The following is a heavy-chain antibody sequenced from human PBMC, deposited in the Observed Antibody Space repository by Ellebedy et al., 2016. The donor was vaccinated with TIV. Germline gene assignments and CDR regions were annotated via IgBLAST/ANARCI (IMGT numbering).Heavy chain of an antibody. V-gene: IGHV3-23*01. CDR1: GFTFSSYA. CDR3: ASSRYHYYVGNTIFVY. J-gene: IGHJ4*02. CDR2: VNAGGIVI. Sequence: PGGSLRLSCTASGFTFSSYAMSWVRQAPGKGLEWVAGVNAGGIVIAYADSVKGRFIISRDNSKNTLDLQMNSLRAEDTAVYYCASSRYHYYVGNTIFVYWGQGTLVTVSS. D-gene: IGHD3-10*01.